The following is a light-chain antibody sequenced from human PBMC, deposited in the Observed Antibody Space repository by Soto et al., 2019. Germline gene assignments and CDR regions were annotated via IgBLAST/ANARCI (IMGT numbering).Light chain of an antibody. CDR2: GNS. J-gene: IGLJ2*01. V-gene: IGLV1-40*01. Sequence: QSVLTQPPSVSGAPGQRVTISCTGSSSNIGAGYDVHWYQQLPGTAPKLLIYGNSNRPSGVPDRFSGSKSGTSASLAITGIQAEDEADYYCQSYDSSPHVVFGGGTKLTVL. CDR1: SSNIGAGYD. CDR3: QSYDSSPHVV.